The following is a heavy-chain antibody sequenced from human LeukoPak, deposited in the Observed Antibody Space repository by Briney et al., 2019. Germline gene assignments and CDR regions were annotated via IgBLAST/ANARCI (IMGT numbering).Heavy chain of an antibody. CDR2: ISYDGSNT. Sequence: GGSLRLSCAASGFTFSSYGMHWVRQAPGKGLEWVAVISYDGSNTYYADSVKGRFTISRDNSNNTMYLQMNSMRAEDRAVYYCARDLFTTRLTALNRDWFDPWGQGILVTVPS. CDR1: GFTFSSYG. V-gene: IGHV3-30*03. D-gene: IGHD4-17*01. J-gene: IGHJ5*02. CDR3: ARDLFTTRLTALNRDWFDP.